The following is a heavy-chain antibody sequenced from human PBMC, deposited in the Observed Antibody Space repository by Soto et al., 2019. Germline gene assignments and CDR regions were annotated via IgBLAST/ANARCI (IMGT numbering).Heavy chain of an antibody. J-gene: IGHJ6*03. V-gene: IGHV3-21*01. Sequence: EVQLVESGGGLVQPGGSLRLSCAASGFTFSSYSMNWVRQAPGKGLEWVSSISSSSSYIYYADSVKGRFTISRDNAKNSLYLQMNSLRAEDTAVYYCASYSGCSSTSCSDNYYYYYMDVWGKGTTVTVSS. CDR1: GFTFSSYS. D-gene: IGHD2-2*01. CDR2: ISSSSSYI. CDR3: ASYSGCSSTSCSDNYYYYYMDV.